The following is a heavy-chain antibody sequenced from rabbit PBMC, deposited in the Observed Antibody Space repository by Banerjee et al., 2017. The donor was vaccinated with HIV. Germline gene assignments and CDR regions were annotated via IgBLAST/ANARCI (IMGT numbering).Heavy chain of an antibody. Sequence: QSLEESGGDLVKPGASLTLTCTVSGFSFSSSYWICWVRQAPGKGLEWIACIYTSTNSTWYANWVNGRFTISRSTSLNTVDLKVTSLTGADTASYFCARDLAGVIGWNFGLWGPGTLV. CDR1: GFSFSSSYW. CDR3: ARDLAGVIGWNFGL. V-gene: IGHV1S43*01. D-gene: IGHD4-1*01. CDR2: IYTSTNST. J-gene: IGHJ4*01.